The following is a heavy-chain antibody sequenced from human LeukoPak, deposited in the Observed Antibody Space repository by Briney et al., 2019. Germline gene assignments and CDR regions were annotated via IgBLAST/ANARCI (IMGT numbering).Heavy chain of an antibody. CDR1: GYTFTSYY. CDR3: ARDSNYCSSSSCYFRFDP. D-gene: IGHD2-2*01. Sequence: ASVKVSCKASGYTFTSYYMHWVRLAPGQGLEWMGIIKPSGGSTSYAQKFQGRVTMSRDTSTSTVYMELRSLRSEDTAVYYCARDSNYCSSSSCYFRFDPWGQGTLVTVSS. CDR2: IKPSGGST. V-gene: IGHV1-46*01. J-gene: IGHJ5*02.